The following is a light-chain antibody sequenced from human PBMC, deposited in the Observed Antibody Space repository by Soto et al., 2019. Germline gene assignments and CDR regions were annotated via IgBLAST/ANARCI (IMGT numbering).Light chain of an antibody. J-gene: IGLJ1*01. CDR1: SSDVGGYNF. CDR3: SSYTSSSTYV. Sequence: QSVLTQPASVFGSPGQSITISCTGTSSDVGGYNFVSWYQQLPGKAPKLMIYEVTSRPSGVSNRFSGSKSGNTASLTISGLQAEDEADYYCSSYTSSSTYVFGTGTKLTVL. V-gene: IGLV2-14*03. CDR2: EVT.